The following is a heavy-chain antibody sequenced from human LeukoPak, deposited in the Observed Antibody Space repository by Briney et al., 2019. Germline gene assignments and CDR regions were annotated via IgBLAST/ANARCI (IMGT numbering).Heavy chain of an antibody. CDR2: IYPGDSDT. J-gene: IGHJ6*03. Sequence: GESLTISCKGSGYRFINYWIGWLRRTPGKGLEWMGIIYPGDSDTRYRPSFQGQVTISADKSISTAYLHWSSLKASDTAMYYCAREATQLRGAYMAFWGKGTTVTVSS. CDR3: AREATQLRGAYMAF. V-gene: IGHV5-51*01. D-gene: IGHD1-1*01. CDR1: GYRFINYW.